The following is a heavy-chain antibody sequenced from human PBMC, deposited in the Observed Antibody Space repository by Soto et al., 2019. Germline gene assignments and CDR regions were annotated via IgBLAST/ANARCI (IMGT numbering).Heavy chain of an antibody. D-gene: IGHD2-15*01. CDR3: AKDPGYCSGGSCNWFDP. Sequence: PGGSLRLSCAASGFTFSSYAMSWVRQAPGKGLEWVSTISGSGGSTYYADSVKGRFTISRDNSKNTLYLQMNSLRAEDTAVYYCAKDPGYCSGGSCNWFDPWGQGTLVTVSS. J-gene: IGHJ5*02. CDR2: ISGSGGST. CDR1: GFTFSSYA. V-gene: IGHV3-23*01.